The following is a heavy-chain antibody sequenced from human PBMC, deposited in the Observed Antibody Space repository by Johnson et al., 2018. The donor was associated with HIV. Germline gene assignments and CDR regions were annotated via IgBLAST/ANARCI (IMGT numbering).Heavy chain of an antibody. CDR1: GFTVSSNY. J-gene: IGHJ3*02. Sequence: VQVVESGGGLIQPGGSLRLSCAASGFTVSSNYMSWVRQAPGKGLVWVSRINSDGSSTSYADSVNGRFTISRDNAKNTLYLQMNRLRAEDTALYYCAKDTFSGSYCRAFDAFDIWGQGTMVTVSS. D-gene: IGHD3-10*01. V-gene: IGHV3-74*01. CDR3: AKDTFSGSYCRAFDAFDI. CDR2: INSDGSST.